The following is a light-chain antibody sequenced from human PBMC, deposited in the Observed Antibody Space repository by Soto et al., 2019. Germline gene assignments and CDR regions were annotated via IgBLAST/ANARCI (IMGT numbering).Light chain of an antibody. CDR1: QSVSST. J-gene: IGKJ5*01. CDR3: QQRSNWPPRT. CDR2: DAS. Sequence: EIVLTQSPVTLSLSPGERATLSCRASQSVSSTLAWYQQKPGQAPRLLIYDASNRATGIPARFSGSGSRTDFTLTISSLEPEDFVVYYCQQRSNWPPRTFGQGTRLEIK. V-gene: IGKV3-11*01.